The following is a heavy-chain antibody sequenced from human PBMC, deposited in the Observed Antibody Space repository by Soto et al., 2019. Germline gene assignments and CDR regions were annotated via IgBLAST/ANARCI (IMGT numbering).Heavy chain of an antibody. CDR1: GFTFSDYY. CDR2: ISSSSSYT. J-gene: IGHJ4*02. V-gene: IGHV3-11*06. D-gene: IGHD6-13*01. Sequence: GGSLRLSCAASGFTFSDYYMSWIRQAPGKGLEWVSYISSSSSYTNYADSVKGRFTISRDNAKNSLYLQMNSLRAEDTAVYYCARDERQQLPHYYFDYWGQGTLVTVSS. CDR3: ARDERQQLPHYYFDY.